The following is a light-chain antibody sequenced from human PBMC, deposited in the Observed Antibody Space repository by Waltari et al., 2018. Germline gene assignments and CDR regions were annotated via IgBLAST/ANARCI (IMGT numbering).Light chain of an antibody. CDR2: NVR. Sequence: QSALTQPASVTGSPGQSTTISCPGPSTNDNDFSHVSCFQQHPGRVPTLLIYNVRNRPSGTSDRFSGSKSGSTASLTISGLQSEDEADYYCFSYTRRSTVVFGGGTKLTVL. CDR1: STNDNDFSH. J-gene: IGLJ2*01. CDR3: FSYTRRSTVV. V-gene: IGLV2-14*03.